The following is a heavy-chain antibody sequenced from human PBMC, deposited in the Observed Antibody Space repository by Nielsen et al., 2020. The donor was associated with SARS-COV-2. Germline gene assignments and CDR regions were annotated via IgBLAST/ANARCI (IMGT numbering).Heavy chain of an antibody. CDR1: GFTFSDYY. CDR2: ISSSGSTI. D-gene: IGHD2-2*01. J-gene: IGHJ6*02. Sequence: GESLKISCAASGFTFSDYYMSWIRQAPGKGLEWVSYISSSGSTIYYADSVKGRFTVSRDNAKNSLYLQMNSLRAEDTAVYYCARELLGYCSSTSCYADYYYYGMDVWGQGTTVTVSS. CDR3: ARELLGYCSSTSCYADYYYYGMDV. V-gene: IGHV3-11*01.